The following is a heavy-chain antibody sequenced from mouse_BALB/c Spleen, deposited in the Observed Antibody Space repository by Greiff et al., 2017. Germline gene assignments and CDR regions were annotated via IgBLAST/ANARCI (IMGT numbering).Heavy chain of an antibody. CDR3: ARRGSSLFDY. D-gene: IGHD1-1*01. V-gene: IGHV1-12*01. Sequence: QVQLQQPGAELVKPGASVKMSCKASGYTFTSYNMHWVKQTPGQGLEWIGAIYPGNGDTSYNQKFKGKATLTADKSSSTAYMQLSSLTSEDSAVYYCARRGSSLFDYWGQGTTLTVSS. CDR1: GYTFTSYN. J-gene: IGHJ2*01. CDR2: IYPGNGDT.